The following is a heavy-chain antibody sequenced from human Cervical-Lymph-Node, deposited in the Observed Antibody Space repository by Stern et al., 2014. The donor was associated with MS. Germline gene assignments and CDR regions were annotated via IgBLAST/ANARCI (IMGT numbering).Heavy chain of an antibody. V-gene: IGHV3-30*18. CDR2: ISYDGNNK. J-gene: IGHJ6*02. CDR3: AKGGGLDHWGYYGMDV. D-gene: IGHD2-15*01. CDR1: GFTFSSCG. Sequence: VQLVESGGGVVQPGRSLRLSCAASGFTFSSCGMHWVRQAPGKGLEWVAVISYDGNNKYYPDYVKDRINISNDNSKNTLYLQMNSLRAEDTAVYYCAKGGGLDHWGYYGMDVWGQGTTVTVSS.